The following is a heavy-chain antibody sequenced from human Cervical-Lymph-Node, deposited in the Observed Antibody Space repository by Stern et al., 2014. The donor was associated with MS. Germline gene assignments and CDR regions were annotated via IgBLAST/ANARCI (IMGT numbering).Heavy chain of an antibody. CDR3: ASAYSSSHYYFDY. Sequence: MQLVESGGGVVQPGRSLRLSCAASGFSFSRYAMHWVRQAPGKGLEWVALIWYDGINPYYAASVTGRFTISRDNFKNTLYLQMNSLRAEDTAVYYCASAYSSSHYYFDYWGQGTLVTVSS. D-gene: IGHD6-13*01. CDR1: GFSFSRYA. CDR2: IWYDGINP. J-gene: IGHJ4*02. V-gene: IGHV3-33*01.